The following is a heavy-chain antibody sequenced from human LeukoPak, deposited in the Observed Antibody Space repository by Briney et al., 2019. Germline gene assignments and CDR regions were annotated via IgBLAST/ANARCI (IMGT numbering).Heavy chain of an antibody. CDR3: ARDKWGNGWTGSIDN. CDR1: GFTFSNYA. Sequence: GGSLRLSCAASGFTFSNYAMHWVRQAPGKGLEWVAVIWYDRGDKYYADAVKGRFTVSRDDSKNTLYLQIKSLRAEDTAVYYCARDKWGNGWTGSIDNWGQGTLVTVSA. J-gene: IGHJ4*02. CDR2: IWYDRGDK. V-gene: IGHV3-33*01. D-gene: IGHD6-19*01.